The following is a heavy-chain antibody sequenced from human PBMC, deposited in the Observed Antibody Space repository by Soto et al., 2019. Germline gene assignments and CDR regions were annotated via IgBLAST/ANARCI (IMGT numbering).Heavy chain of an antibody. CDR1: GGTFSSYA. D-gene: IGHD4-17*01. Sequence: QVQLVQSGAEVKKPGSSVKVSCKASGGTFSSYAISWVRQAPGQGLEWMGGIIPIFGTANYAQKFQGRVTITADESTSTAYMELSSVRSEDTAVYYCARSRLTTVTVYYYYGMDVWGQGTTVTVSS. CDR3: ARSRLTTVTVYYYYGMDV. CDR2: IIPIFGTA. J-gene: IGHJ6*02. V-gene: IGHV1-69*01.